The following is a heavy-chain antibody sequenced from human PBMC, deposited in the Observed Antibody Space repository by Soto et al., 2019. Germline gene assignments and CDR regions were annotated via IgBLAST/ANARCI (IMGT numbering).Heavy chain of an antibody. CDR2: IKSKIDGATT. CDR3: TTPDGGRRRFGEFPQSARGDV. CDR1: GFIFSNAR. V-gene: IGHV3-15*01. J-gene: IGHJ6*02. D-gene: IGHD3-10*01. Sequence: EVQLVESGGGLVKPGGSLRLSCTASGFIFSNARMSWVRQAPGKGLEWVGRIKSKIDGATTDYAAAVKDRFTTSRDDSKNTLYMQMNSLKTEDPAVYYCTTPDGGRRRFGEFPQSARGDVWGQATTVTVSS.